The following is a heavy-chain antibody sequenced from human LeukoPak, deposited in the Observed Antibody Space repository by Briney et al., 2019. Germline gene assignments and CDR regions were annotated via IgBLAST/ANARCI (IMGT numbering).Heavy chain of an antibody. J-gene: IGHJ6*02. CDR2: IYNSGTT. Sequence: SETLSLTCAVSGGSISSSYWNWIRQPPGKALEWIGYIYNSGTTYYNPSLKSRVTISLDTSKNQFSLKLSSVTAADTAVYYCAREDIVATYGMDVWGQGTTVTVSS. CDR1: GGSISSSY. D-gene: IGHD5-12*01. V-gene: IGHV4-59*01. CDR3: AREDIVATYGMDV.